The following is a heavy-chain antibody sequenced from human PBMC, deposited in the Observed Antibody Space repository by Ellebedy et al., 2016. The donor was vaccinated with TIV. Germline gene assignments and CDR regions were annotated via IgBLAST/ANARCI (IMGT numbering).Heavy chain of an antibody. CDR1: GFTFSSYS. V-gene: IGHV3-48*01. CDR3: AKSFTANWFDP. CDR2: ISSSSSTI. J-gene: IGHJ5*02. Sequence: GESLKISCAASGFTFSSYSMNWVRQAPGKGLEWVSYISSSSSTIYYADSVKGRFTISRDNAKYSLYLQMNSPRAEDTAVYYCAKSFTANWFDPWGQGTLVTVSS.